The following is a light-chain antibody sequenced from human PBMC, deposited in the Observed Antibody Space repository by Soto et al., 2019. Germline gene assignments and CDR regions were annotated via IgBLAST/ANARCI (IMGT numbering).Light chain of an antibody. CDR3: QAWDSSTVV. V-gene: IGLV3-1*01. Sequence: SYELTQPPSVSVSPGQTASITCSGDKLGDKYACWYQQKPGQSPVLVIYQDSKRPSGIPERFSGSNSGNTATLTISGIQAMDEAHYYCQAWDSSTVVFGGGTKVTVL. CDR2: QDS. J-gene: IGLJ2*01. CDR1: KLGDKY.